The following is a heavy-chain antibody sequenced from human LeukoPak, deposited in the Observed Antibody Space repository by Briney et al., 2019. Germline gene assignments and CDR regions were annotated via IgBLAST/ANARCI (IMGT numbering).Heavy chain of an antibody. J-gene: IGHJ4*02. Sequence: AGGSLRLSCAASGFTFSSYAMSWVRQAPGKGLEWVSAISSSGGSTYYADSAKGRFTISRDNSKNTLYLQMNSLRVEDTAVYYCAKDPYGYNSYYFDYWGQGTLGTVSS. CDR1: GFTFSSYA. CDR2: ISSSGGST. CDR3: AKDPYGYNSYYFDY. D-gene: IGHD5-24*01. V-gene: IGHV3-23*01.